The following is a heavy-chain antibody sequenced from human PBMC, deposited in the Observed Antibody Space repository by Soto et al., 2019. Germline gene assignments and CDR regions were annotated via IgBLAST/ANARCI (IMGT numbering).Heavy chain of an antibody. J-gene: IGHJ2*01. V-gene: IGHV3-30-3*01. CDR2: ISYDGINK. CDR3: ARPLWRDDYNWGYFDL. D-gene: IGHD4-4*01. Sequence: PGGSLRLSCAASGFTFSSYAMHWVRQAPGKGLEWVAVISYDGINKYYADSVKGRFTISRDNSKNTLYLQMNSLRAEDTAVYYCARPLWRDDYNWGYFDLWGRGTLVTVSS. CDR1: GFTFSSYA.